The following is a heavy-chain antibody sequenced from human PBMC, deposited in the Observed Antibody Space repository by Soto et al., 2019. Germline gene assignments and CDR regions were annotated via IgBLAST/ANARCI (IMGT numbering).Heavy chain of an antibody. CDR1: GGSISSGDYY. Sequence: QVQLQESGPGLVKPSQTLSLTCTVSGGSISSGDYYWSWIRQPPGKGLEWIGYIYYSGSTYYNPSLKRRVTISVDTSKNQFSLKLSSVPAADTAVYYCASTYCRGGSCQNHDYWGQGTLVTVSS. CDR3: ASTYCRGGSCQNHDY. J-gene: IGHJ4*02. V-gene: IGHV4-30-4*01. D-gene: IGHD2-15*01. CDR2: IYYSGST.